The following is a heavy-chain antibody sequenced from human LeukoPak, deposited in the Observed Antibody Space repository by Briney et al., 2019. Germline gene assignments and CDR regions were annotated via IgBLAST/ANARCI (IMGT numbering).Heavy chain of an antibody. CDR3: ASGKYRYGDNWFDP. CDR2: ISYDGSNK. Sequence: GGSLRLSCAASGFTFSSYSMHWVRQAPGKGLEWVAVISYDGSNKYYADSVKGRFTISRDNSKNTLYLQMNSLRAEDTAVYFCASGKYRYGDNWFDPWGQGTLVTVSS. CDR1: GFTFSSYS. J-gene: IGHJ5*02. V-gene: IGHV3-30*03. D-gene: IGHD5-18*01.